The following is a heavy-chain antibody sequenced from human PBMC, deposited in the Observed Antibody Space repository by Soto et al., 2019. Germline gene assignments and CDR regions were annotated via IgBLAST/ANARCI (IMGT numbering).Heavy chain of an antibody. V-gene: IGHV1-2*04. CDR1: GYTFTGYY. D-gene: IGHD6-19*01. CDR3: ARTRLAVAGLGGGSYGMDV. Sequence: ASVNVSCKASGYTFTGYYMHWVRQAPGQGLEWMGWINPNSGGTNYAQKFQGWVTMTRDTSISTAYMELSRLRSDDTAVYYCARTRLAVAGLGGGSYGMDVWGQGTTVTVSS. CDR2: INPNSGGT. J-gene: IGHJ6*02.